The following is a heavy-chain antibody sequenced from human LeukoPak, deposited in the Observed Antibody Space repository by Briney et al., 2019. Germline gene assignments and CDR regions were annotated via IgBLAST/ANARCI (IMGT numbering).Heavy chain of an antibody. CDR3: ARGARGLYYFDY. J-gene: IGHJ4*02. D-gene: IGHD3-10*01. CDR2: IWYDGSNK. Sequence: GRSLRLSCAASGFTFSSYGMHWVRQAPGKGLEWVAVIWYDGSNKYYADSVKGRFTISRDNSKNTLYLQMNSLRAEDTAVYYCARGARGLYYFDYWGQGTLVTVPS. V-gene: IGHV3-33*01. CDR1: GFTFSSYG.